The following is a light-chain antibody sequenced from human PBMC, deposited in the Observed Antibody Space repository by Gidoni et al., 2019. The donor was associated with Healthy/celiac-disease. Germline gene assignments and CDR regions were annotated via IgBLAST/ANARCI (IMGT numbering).Light chain of an antibody. CDR1: SSNIGSNT. CDR3: AAWDDSLNGKAV. CDR2: SNN. V-gene: IGLV1-44*01. Sequence: QSVLTQPPSASGPPGQRVTISCSGSSSNIGSNTVNWYQQLPGTAPKLLIYSNNQRPAGGPDRFSGSKSGTSASLAISGLQSEDDADYYCAAWDDSLNGKAVFGGGTQLTVL. J-gene: IGLJ7*01.